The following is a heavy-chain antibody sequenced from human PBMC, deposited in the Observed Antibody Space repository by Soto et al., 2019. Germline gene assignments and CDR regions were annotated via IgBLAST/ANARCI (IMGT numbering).Heavy chain of an antibody. CDR3: ATRGIVGPIY. Sequence: QVQLQESGTGRVEPSGTLSLTCNVYDGSINNGDWCSWVRQPPGKGLEWIGEVYHNGNTNYNASPXXRATVSGEKSRTQFSLRLTSVTPADTAVYYCATRGIVGPIYWGQGPLVTVSS. J-gene: IGHJ4*02. D-gene: IGHD1-26*01. CDR1: DGSINNGDW. V-gene: IGHV4-4*02. CDR2: VYHNGNT.